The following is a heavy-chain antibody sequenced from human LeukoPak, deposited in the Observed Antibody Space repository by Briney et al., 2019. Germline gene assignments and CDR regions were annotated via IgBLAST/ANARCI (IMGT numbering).Heavy chain of an antibody. J-gene: IGHJ4*02. D-gene: IGHD3-3*01. CDR2: ISNGGGST. Sequence: PGGSQRLSCAASGFTFSSYAMHWVRQAPGKGLEYVSAISNGGGSTHYANSVKGRFTISRDNSKNTLYLQMGSLRAEDMAVYYCARPYYDIWSAYVYWGQGTLVTVSS. CDR3: ARPYYDIWSAYVY. V-gene: IGHV3-64*01. CDR1: GFTFSSYA.